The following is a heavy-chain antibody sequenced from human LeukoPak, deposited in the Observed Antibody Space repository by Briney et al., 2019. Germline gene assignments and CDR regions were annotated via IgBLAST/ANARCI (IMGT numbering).Heavy chain of an antibody. V-gene: IGHV1-2*02. Sequence: VASVKVSCKASGYTFTGYYMHWVRQAPGQGLEWMGWINPNSGGTNYAQKFQGRVTMTRDTSIGTAYMELSRLRSDDTAVYYCARMGITGTTSYPLILHWGQGTLVTVSS. CDR2: INPNSGGT. D-gene: IGHD1-7*01. CDR1: GYTFTGYY. J-gene: IGHJ4*02. CDR3: ARMGITGTTSYPLILH.